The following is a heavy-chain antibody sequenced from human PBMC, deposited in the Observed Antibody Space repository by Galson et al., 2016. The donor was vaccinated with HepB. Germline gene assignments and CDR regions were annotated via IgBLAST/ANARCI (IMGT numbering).Heavy chain of an antibody. Sequence: SLRLSCAASGFTFSDYNLNWVRQAPGKGLEWVSSITSSNTYTYYADSVKGRFTISRDNAKNSLYLHMNSLRAEDTAMYYCAREIGYVRFGYHYGMDVWGQGTMVIVSS. V-gene: IGHV3-21*06. D-gene: IGHD3-10*01. CDR3: AREIGYVRFGYHYGMDV. J-gene: IGHJ6*02. CDR1: GFTFSDYN. CDR2: ITSSNTYT.